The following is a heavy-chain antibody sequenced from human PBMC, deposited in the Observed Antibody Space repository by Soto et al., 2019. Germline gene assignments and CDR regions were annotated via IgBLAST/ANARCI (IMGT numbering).Heavy chain of an antibody. J-gene: IGHJ4*02. CDR1: GGSITGANW. CDR3: ARTGLDYYDSSGYPYYFDY. Sequence: RSLTCAVSGGSITGANWWTWVRQPPGGGLEWIGEISHSGITNYKASLKSRVTMSVDTSKNQFSLKLSSVTAADTAVYYCARTGLDYYDSSGYPYYFDYWGQGTLVTVS. CDR2: ISHSGIT. V-gene: IGHV4-4*02. D-gene: IGHD3-22*01.